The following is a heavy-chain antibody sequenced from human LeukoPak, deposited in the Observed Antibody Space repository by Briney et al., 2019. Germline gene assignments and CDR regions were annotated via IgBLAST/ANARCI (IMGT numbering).Heavy chain of an antibody. V-gene: IGHV3-64*01. CDR1: GFTFSSDA. CDR2: ISSNGGST. CDR3: ARGDCSSTSCPAAYFDY. D-gene: IGHD2-2*01. J-gene: IGHJ4*02. Sequence: GGSLRLSCAASGFTFSSDAMHWARQAPRKGLEYVSAISSNGGSTYYANSVKGRFTISRDNSKNTLYLQMGSLRAEDMAVYYCARGDCSSTSCPAAYFDYWGQGTLVTVSS.